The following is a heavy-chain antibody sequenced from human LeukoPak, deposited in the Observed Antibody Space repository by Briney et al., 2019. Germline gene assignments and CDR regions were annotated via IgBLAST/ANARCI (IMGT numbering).Heavy chain of an antibody. D-gene: IGHD3-3*01. Sequence: GGSLRLSCAASGFSFSTHWMSWVRLAPGKGPAWVANIKYDGSEKYYVDSVKGRFTISRDNAKTSLYLHMNSLRAEDTAVYYCASGFLDDFWSGHFWGQGTLVTVSS. CDR3: ASGFLDDFWSGHF. V-gene: IGHV3-7*01. CDR2: IKYDGSEK. J-gene: IGHJ4*02. CDR1: GFSFSTHW.